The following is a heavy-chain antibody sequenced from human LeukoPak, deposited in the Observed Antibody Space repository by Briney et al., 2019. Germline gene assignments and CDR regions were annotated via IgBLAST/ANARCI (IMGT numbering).Heavy chain of an antibody. CDR1: GYTFTSYG. D-gene: IGHD5-18*01. V-gene: IGHV1-18*01. CDR2: ISAYNGIT. J-gene: IGHJ6*03. Sequence: ASVKVSCKASGYTFTSYGISWVRQAPGQGLEWMGWISAYNGITYYAQKFQGRVTMTTDISTSTAYMELRSLRSDDTAVYYCARVLVDNYGHYYYYMDVWGKGTTVTVSS. CDR3: ARVLVDNYGHYYYYMDV.